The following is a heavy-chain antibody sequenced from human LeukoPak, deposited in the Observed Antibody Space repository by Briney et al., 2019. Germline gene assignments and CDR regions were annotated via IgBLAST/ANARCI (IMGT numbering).Heavy chain of an antibody. CDR2: IIPIFGTA. D-gene: IGHD4-17*01. CDR3: ARDLSLGRHEYGEAFDN. J-gene: IGHJ4*02. V-gene: IGHV1-69*05. Sequence: SVKVSCKASGGTFSSYAISWVRQAPGQGLEWMGRIIPIFGTANYAQKFQGRVTITTDESTSTAYMELSSLRSEDTAVYYCARDLSLGRHEYGEAFDNWGQGTLVIVSS. CDR1: GGTFSSYA.